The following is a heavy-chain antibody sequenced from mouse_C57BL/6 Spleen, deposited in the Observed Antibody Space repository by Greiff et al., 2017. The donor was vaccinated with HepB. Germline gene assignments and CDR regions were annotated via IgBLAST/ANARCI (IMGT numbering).Heavy chain of an antibody. Sequence: EVQVVESGGGLVKPGGSLKLSCAASGFTFSSYAMSWVRQTPEKRLEWVATISDGGSYTYYPDNVKGRFTISRDNAKNNLYLQMSHLKSEDKDMYYCARDCYYSFDYWGQGTTLTVSS. D-gene: IGHD2-12*01. V-gene: IGHV5-4*01. CDR2: ISDGGSYT. CDR3: ARDCYYSFDY. J-gene: IGHJ2*01. CDR1: GFTFSSYA.